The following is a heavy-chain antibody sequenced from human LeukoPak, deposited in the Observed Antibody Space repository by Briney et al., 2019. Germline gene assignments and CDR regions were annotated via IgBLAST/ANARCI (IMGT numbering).Heavy chain of an antibody. V-gene: IGHV1-18*01. CDR3: ASTVTVGGAFDI. D-gene: IGHD4-17*01. J-gene: IGHJ3*02. Sequence: QAXGXXXXXMGWISAYNGNTNYAQKLQGRVTMTTDTSTSTAYMELRSLRSDDTAVYYCASTVTVGGAFDIWGQGTMVTVSS. CDR2: ISAYNGNT.